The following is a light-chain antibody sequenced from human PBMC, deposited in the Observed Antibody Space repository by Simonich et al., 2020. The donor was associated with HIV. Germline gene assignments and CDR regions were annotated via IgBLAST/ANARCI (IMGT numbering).Light chain of an antibody. CDR1: QGVSSN. CDR3: QQYNNWPRT. V-gene: IGKV3-15*01. CDR2: GAS. Sequence: EIVMTQSPATLSVSPGERATLSCRAGQGVSSNLACYQQKPGQAPRLLIYGASTRATGIPARFSGSGSGTELTLTISSLQSEEFAVYYCQQYNNWPRTFGQGTKVEIK. J-gene: IGKJ1*01.